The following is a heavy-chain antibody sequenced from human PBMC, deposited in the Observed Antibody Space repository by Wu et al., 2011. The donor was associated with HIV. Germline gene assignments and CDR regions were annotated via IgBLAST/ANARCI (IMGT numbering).Heavy chain of an antibody. V-gene: IGHV1-2*02. CDR3: ATTSYYDSSGGVGY. CDR1: GYTFTGYH. D-gene: IGHD3-22*01. CDR2: INPNSGGT. Sequence: QVQLVQSGAEVRKPGASVKASCKASGYTFTGYHMHWVRQAPGQGLEWMGWINPNSGGTNYAQKFQGRVTMTRDTSISTAYMELSRLRSDDTAVYYCATTSYYDSSGGVGYWGQGTLVTVSS. J-gene: IGHJ4*02.